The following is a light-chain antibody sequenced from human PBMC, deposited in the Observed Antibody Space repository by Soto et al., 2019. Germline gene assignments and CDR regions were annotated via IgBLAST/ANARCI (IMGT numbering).Light chain of an antibody. Sequence: VSQSLATLSVSTGERATLSCRASQSASSKLAWYQQKPGQAPKLLIYDASNRATGIPGRFSGSGSGTDFTLTISSLEPEDFAVYYCQQRSNWPPISFGQGTRLEI. J-gene: IGKJ5*01. CDR1: QSASSK. V-gene: IGKV3-11*01. CDR2: DAS. CDR3: QQRSNWPPIS.